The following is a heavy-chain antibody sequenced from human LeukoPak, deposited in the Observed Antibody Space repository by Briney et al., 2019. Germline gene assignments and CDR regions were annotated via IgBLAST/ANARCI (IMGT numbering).Heavy chain of an antibody. D-gene: IGHD6-6*01. Sequence: SETLSLTCAVYGGSFSGYYWSWIRQPPGKGLEWIGEINHSGSTNYNPSLKSRVTISVDTSKNQFSLKLSSVTAADTAVYYCARGVYGPRIAARRYYYYYMDVWGKGTTVTVSS. CDR1: GGSFSGYY. V-gene: IGHV4-34*01. CDR3: ARGVYGPRIAARRYYYYYMDV. J-gene: IGHJ6*03. CDR2: INHSGST.